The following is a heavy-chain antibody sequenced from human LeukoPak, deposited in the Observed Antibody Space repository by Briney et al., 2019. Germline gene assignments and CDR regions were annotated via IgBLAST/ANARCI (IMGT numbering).Heavy chain of an antibody. Sequence: GSLRLTCAASAFTFSSYELNWVRQAPGKGLEWIAYIGTSGSSIYYAYPVKGRFTMSSADAKKSLYLQIISLRAEATAFYYCGRGPGGGDSRGYFDCWGQRILVTVSS. CDR2: IGTSGSSI. D-gene: IGHD4-23*01. V-gene: IGHV3-48*03. CDR3: GRGPGGGDSRGYFDC. CDR1: AFTFSSYE. J-gene: IGHJ4*02.